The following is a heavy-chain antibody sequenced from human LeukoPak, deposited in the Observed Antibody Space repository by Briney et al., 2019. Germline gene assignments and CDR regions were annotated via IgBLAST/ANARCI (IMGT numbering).Heavy chain of an antibody. J-gene: IGHJ5*02. CDR1: GFSLSTSGVG. CDR3: AHTEYSSGWFDP. V-gene: IGHV2-5*01. Sequence: SGPTLAIPTHTLTLTCNFSGFSLSTSGVGVGWIRHPPGKALELLALIYWNDDKRYSPSQKSRLPITKHTSKNQVVLTKTNMDPVDTATYYCAHTEYSSGWFDPWGQGTLVTVSS. CDR2: IYWNDDK. D-gene: IGHD6-19*01.